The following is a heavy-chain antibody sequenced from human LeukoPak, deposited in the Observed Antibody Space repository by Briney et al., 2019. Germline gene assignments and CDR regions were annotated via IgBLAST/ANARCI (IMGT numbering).Heavy chain of an antibody. J-gene: IGHJ4*02. V-gene: IGHV4-59*01. CDR1: GFNFNDYA. Sequence: GSLRLSCAASGFNFNDYAMGWVRQPPGKGLEWIGYIYYSGSTNYNPSLKSRVTISVDTSKNQFSLKLSSVTAADTAVYYCARDEAAAGQYYFDYWGQGTLVTVSS. CDR2: IYYSGST. CDR3: ARDEAAAGQYYFDY. D-gene: IGHD6-13*01.